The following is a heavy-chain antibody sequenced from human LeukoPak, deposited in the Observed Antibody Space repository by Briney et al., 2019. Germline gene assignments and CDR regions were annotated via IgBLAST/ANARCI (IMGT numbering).Heavy chain of an antibody. Sequence: GGSLRLSCAASGFTFSDYYMSWIRQAPGKGLEWVSYISSSGSTIYYADSVKGRFTISRDNAKNSLYLQMNSLRAEDTAVYYCARGPYASGTYGRRGWVHYMDVWGKGTTVTISS. J-gene: IGHJ6*03. V-gene: IGHV3-11*04. CDR3: ARGPYASGTYGRRGWVHYMDV. D-gene: IGHD3-10*01. CDR2: ISSSGSTI. CDR1: GFTFSDYY.